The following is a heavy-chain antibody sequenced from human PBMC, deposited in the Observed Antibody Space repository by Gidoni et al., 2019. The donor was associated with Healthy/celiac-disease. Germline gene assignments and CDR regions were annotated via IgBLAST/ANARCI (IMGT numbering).Heavy chain of an antibody. V-gene: IGHV3-23*01. CDR2: ISGSGVST. D-gene: IGHD5-18*01. J-gene: IGHJ4*02. CDR1: GFTVRSYA. Sequence: EVQLLASGGGLVQPEESLRLSCAASGFTVRSYALRCVCQAPGNGLEWGSAISGSGVSTYYADSVKGRFTISRDNSKNRLYLQMNSRRDEDTAVYYCEKGRIQLDYWGQGTLGTVSS. CDR3: EKGRIQLDY.